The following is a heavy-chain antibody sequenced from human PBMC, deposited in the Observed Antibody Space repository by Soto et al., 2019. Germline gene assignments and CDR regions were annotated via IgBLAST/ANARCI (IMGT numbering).Heavy chain of an antibody. V-gene: IGHV4-59*01. CDR1: GASISDYY. J-gene: IGHJ6*02. Sequence: SETLSLTCTVSGASISDYYWTWIRQSPGKGLEWIGYIYYRGSAHYNRSLKGRVTISIDASKSQFSLKLTSVTAADTAVYYCARDQGGYIYYFGMDVWGQGTTVTVSS. D-gene: IGHD6-13*01. CDR2: IYYRGSA. CDR3: ARDQGGYIYYFGMDV.